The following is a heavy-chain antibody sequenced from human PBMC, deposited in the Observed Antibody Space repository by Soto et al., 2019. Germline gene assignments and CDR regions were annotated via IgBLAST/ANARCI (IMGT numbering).Heavy chain of an antibody. D-gene: IGHD6-19*01. CDR3: ARAVGQFDP. V-gene: IGHV1-3*01. J-gene: IGHJ5*02. Sequence: QVQLVQSGAEVKKPGASVKVSCKASGYTFSSYALHWVRQAPGQRLEWMGWINAANGNVKYSQKFQGRVTITRDTSASTAYMELSSLRSEGTAVYYCARAVGQFDPWGQGTLVTVSS. CDR1: GYTFSSYA. CDR2: INAANGNV.